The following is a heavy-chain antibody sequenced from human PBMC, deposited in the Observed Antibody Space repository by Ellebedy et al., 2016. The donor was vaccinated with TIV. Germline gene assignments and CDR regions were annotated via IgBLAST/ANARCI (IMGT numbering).Heavy chain of an antibody. CDR2: FNLRATT. V-gene: IGHV4-34*01. J-gene: IGHJ4*02. CDR3: AKWTVGYCSSASCYTGDY. D-gene: IGHD2-2*02. Sequence: MPSETLSLTCAAYGVSFNNYYWSWIRQFPGKGLEWIGEFNLRATTNYNPSLKSRVTISVDTSKNWFSLKLNSVTAADTAVYYCAKWTVGYCSSASCYTGDYWGQGTRVTVSS. CDR1: GVSFNNYY.